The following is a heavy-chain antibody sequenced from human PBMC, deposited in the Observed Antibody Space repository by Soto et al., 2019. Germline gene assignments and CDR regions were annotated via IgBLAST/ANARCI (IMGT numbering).Heavy chain of an antibody. CDR3: ARVGTSYARRGLDV. V-gene: IGHV4-31*03. CDR1: GGAIDSGGYY. Sequence: PSETLSLTCNVSGGAIDSGGYYWCWIRQHPGKGLEWIGYIYYSGSTHYNPSLKSRVSISIDTSKNQFSLELISVTAADTAVYYCARVGTSYARRGLDVWGQGTTVTVSS. D-gene: IGHD7-27*01. CDR2: IYYSGST. J-gene: IGHJ6*02.